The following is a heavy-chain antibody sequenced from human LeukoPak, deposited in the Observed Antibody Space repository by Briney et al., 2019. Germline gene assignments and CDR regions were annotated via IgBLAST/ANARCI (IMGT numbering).Heavy chain of an antibody. CDR1: GFTFSSFW. CDR3: ARDDSYGLDY. V-gene: IGHV3-7*01. J-gene: IGHJ4*02. CDR2: IRQDGSEK. D-gene: IGHD5-18*01. Sequence: GGSLSLSCAAAGFTFSSFWMTWVRQAPGKGLEWVANIRQDGSEKYYVDSVKGRFTISRDNAKNSLYLQMNSLRAEDTAVYYCARDDSYGLDYWGQGTRVTVSS.